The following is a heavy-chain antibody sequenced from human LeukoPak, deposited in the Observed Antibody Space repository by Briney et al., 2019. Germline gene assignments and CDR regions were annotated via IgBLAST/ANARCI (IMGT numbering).Heavy chain of an antibody. CDR3: ARDLGSSGWSQLYNWFDP. CDR1: GYTFTGYY. CDR2: INPNSGGT. Sequence: GASVKVSCKASGYTFTGYYMHWVRQAPGQGLEWMGWINPNSGGTNYAQKFQGRVTMTRDTSISTAYMVLSRLRSDDTAVYYCARDLGSSGWSQLYNWFDPWGQGTLVTVSS. V-gene: IGHV1-2*02. D-gene: IGHD6-19*01. J-gene: IGHJ5*02.